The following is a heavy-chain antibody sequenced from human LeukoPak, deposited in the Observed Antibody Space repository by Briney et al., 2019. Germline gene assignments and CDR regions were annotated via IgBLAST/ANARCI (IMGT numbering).Heavy chain of an antibody. J-gene: IGHJ4*02. CDR3: ARAKRGYSGYDSTEVIDY. CDR2: ISAYNGNT. Sequence: ASVKVSCEASGYTFTSYGISWVRQAPGQGLEWMGWISAYNGNTNYAQKLQGRVTMTTDTSTSTAYMELRSLRSDDTAVYYCARAKRGYSGYDSTEVIDYWGQGTLVTVSS. D-gene: IGHD5-12*01. V-gene: IGHV1-18*04. CDR1: GYTFTSYG.